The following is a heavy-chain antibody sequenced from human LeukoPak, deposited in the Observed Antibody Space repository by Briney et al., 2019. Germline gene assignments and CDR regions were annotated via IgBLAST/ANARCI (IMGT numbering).Heavy chain of an antibody. CDR3: ARAGGTMVRGVIYFDY. CDR1: GGSISNYW. CDR2: VFDSGGT. Sequence: SETLSLTCTVSGGSISNYWWSWIRQPPGKGLEWIGYVFDSGGTNYNPSLKSRVTISVDTSKNQFSLKLSSVTAADTAVYYCARAGGTMVRGVIYFDYWGQGTLVTVSS. V-gene: IGHV4-59*01. D-gene: IGHD3-10*01. J-gene: IGHJ4*02.